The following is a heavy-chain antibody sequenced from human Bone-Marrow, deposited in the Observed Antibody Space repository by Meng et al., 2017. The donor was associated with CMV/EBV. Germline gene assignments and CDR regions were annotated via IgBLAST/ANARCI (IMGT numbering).Heavy chain of an antibody. D-gene: IGHD3-22*01. J-gene: IGHJ4*02. CDR1: GFSFSSYW. CDR3: TRRHYYDSSGYYSDY. Sequence: GGSLRLSCAASGFSFSSYWMNWIRQAPGKGLEWVGRIRSKANSYATAYAASVKGRFTISRDDSKNTAYLQMNSLKTEDTAVYYCTRRHYYDSSGYYSDYWGQGTLVTVSS. V-gene: IGHV3-73*01. CDR2: IRSKANSYAT.